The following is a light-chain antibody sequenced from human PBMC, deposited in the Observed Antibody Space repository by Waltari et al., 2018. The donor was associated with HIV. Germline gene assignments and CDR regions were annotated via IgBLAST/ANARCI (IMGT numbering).Light chain of an antibody. CDR1: AFPSRY. Sequence: SSALTQSPSVSVSPGQSATITCSGEAFPSRYAHGYPLRAGQAPFLVIYQDHKRPSGIPGRGAGSSSGTVITLTISGVQTEDEGDYYCQTTDTNGVVVCGGGTKVTVL. CDR3: QTTDTNGVVV. V-gene: IGLV3-25*03. CDR2: QDH. J-gene: IGLJ2*01.